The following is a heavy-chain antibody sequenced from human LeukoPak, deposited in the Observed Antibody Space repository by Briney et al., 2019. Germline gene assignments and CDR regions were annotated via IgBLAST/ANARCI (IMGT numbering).Heavy chain of an antibody. J-gene: IGHJ3*02. CDR1: GFNFSSYG. CDR2: IWSDGSNK. CDR3: AKTLGYGSGYNAFDI. D-gene: IGHD3-10*01. V-gene: IGHV3-33*06. Sequence: GGSLRLSCAASGFNFSSYGMHWVRRAPGKGLEWVAVIWSDGSNKYYADSVKGRFTISRDNSKNTLYLQMNSLRAEDTAVYYCAKTLGYGSGYNAFDIWGQGTMVTVSS.